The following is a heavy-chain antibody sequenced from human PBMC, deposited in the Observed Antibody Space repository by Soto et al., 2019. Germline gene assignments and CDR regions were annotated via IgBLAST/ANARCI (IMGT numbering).Heavy chain of an antibody. CDR2: ISTNGGST. V-gene: IGHV3-64D*06. Sequence: PWGSLRLSCSASGFTFSSYAMHWVRQAQGKGLEYVSSISTNGGSTHYADSVKGRFTISRDNSKNTQYLQMSSLRADDTAVYYCVKGEYYYDSSGYYPFDYWGQGTLVTVSS. CDR3: VKGEYYYDSSGYYPFDY. CDR1: GFTFSSYA. D-gene: IGHD3-22*01. J-gene: IGHJ4*02.